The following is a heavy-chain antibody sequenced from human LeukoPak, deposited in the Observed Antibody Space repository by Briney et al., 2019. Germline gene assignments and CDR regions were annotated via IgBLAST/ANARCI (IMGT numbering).Heavy chain of an antibody. Sequence: GGSLRLSCAASGFTFSSFVMSWVRQAPGKGREWVSSISGSGVYKYYTDSVKGRFTISRDNSKNTLYVQMNSLRAGDTAVYYCAKVSCTGGTCSSFDYWGQGTLATVSS. CDR2: ISGSGVYK. CDR1: GFTFSSFV. D-gene: IGHD2-8*02. J-gene: IGHJ4*02. CDR3: AKVSCTGGTCSSFDY. V-gene: IGHV3-23*01.